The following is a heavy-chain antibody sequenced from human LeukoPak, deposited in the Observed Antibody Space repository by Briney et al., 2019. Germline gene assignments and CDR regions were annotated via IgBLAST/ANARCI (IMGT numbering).Heavy chain of an antibody. J-gene: IGHJ5*02. CDR1: GGSISSYY. D-gene: IGHD6-19*01. CDR3: ARYIAVAGNWFDP. CDR2: IYYSGST. V-gene: IGHV4-59*01. Sequence: PSETLSLTCTVSGGSISSYYWSWIRQPPGKGLEWIGYIYYSGSTNYNPSLKSRVTISVDTSKNQFSLKLSSVTAADTAVYYCARYIAVAGNWFDPWGQGTLVTVSS.